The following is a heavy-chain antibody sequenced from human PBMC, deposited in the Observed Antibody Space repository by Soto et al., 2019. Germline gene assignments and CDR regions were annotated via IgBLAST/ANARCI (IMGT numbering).Heavy chain of an antibody. CDR2: ISGSGNNT. CDR3: AKIGYSYGFFDY. CDR1: GFTFSSYA. J-gene: IGHJ4*02. V-gene: IGHV3-23*01. Sequence: EVQLLESGGGLVQPGGSLRLSCAASGFTFSSYAMSWVRQAPGKGLEWVSVISGSGNNTYYADSVKGRFTIPRDNPKNTLNLQMNSLRAEDTALYYCAKIGYSYGFFDYWGQGTLVTVSS. D-gene: IGHD5-18*01.